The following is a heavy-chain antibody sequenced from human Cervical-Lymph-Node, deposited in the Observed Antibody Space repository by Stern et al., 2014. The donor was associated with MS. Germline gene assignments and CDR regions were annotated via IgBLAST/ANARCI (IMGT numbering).Heavy chain of an antibody. J-gene: IGHJ4*02. Sequence: LQLQESGPRLVKPSETLSLTCSVSGGSISTYRWNWIRQSPGKGLDWVGYSYYDGSTNYNFSLKSRVIISVDRSGNQYSLKLSSVTAADTAVYYCARSPHTGSGWLYYFDYWGQGALVTVSS. D-gene: IGHD6-19*01. CDR3: ARSPHTGSGWLYYFDY. CDR2: SYYDGST. CDR1: GGSISTYR. V-gene: IGHV4-59*01.